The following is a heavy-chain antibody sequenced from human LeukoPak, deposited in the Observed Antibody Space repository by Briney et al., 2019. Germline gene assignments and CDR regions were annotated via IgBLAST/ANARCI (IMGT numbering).Heavy chain of an antibody. Sequence: SETLSLTCAVYGGSFSGYYWSWIRQPPGKGLEWIGEINHSGSTNYNPSLKGRVTISIDTSKNQFSLKLSSVTAADTALYYCARGPGTWYYYWGQGTLVTVSS. V-gene: IGHV4-34*01. CDR3: ARGPGTWYYY. D-gene: IGHD6-13*01. CDR2: INHSGST. J-gene: IGHJ4*02. CDR1: GGSFSGYY.